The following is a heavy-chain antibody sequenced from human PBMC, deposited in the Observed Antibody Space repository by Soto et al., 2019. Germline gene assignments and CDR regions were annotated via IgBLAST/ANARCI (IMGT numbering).Heavy chain of an antibody. Sequence: PGGSLRLSCAASGFTFSSYWMSWVRQAPGKGLEWVANIKQDGSEKYYVDSVKGRFTISRDNAKNSLYLQMNSLRAEDTAVYYCARALRFVASNWFDPWGQGTLVTVSS. V-gene: IGHV3-7*04. CDR1: GFTFSSYW. CDR3: ARALRFVASNWFDP. D-gene: IGHD3-10*01. CDR2: IKQDGSEK. J-gene: IGHJ5*02.